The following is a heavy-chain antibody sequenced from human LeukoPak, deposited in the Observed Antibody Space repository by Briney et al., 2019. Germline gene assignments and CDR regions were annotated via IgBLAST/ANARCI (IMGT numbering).Heavy chain of an antibody. CDR3: ARASYDFWSGYSRSWYFDL. J-gene: IGHJ2*01. CDR2: INLSGGST. D-gene: IGHD3-3*01. CDR1: GYTFTSYY. V-gene: IGHV1-46*01. Sequence: GASVKVPCKASGYTFTSYYMHWVRQAPGQGLEWMGIINLSGGSTSYAQKFQGRVTMTRDTSTSTVYMELSSLRSEDTAVYYCARASYDFWSGYSRSWYFDLWGRGTLVTVSS.